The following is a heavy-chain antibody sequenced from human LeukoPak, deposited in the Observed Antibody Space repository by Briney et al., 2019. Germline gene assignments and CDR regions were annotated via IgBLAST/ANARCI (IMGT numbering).Heavy chain of an antibody. CDR3: ARELGD. Sequence: SETLSLTCSVSGSSITRHYWSWIRQPPGKGLEWIGNIFYTGSTNYNPSLKSRLSISVSTSMNQFSLKMSSVTPADTAVYYCARELGDWGQGTLVTVSS. J-gene: IGHJ4*02. CDR2: IFYTGST. CDR1: GSSITRHY. V-gene: IGHV4-59*11.